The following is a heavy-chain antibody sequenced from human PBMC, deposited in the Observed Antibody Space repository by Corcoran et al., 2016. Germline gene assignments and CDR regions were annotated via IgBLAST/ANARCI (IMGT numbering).Heavy chain of an antibody. J-gene: IGHJ2*01. D-gene: IGHD1-26*01. Sequence: QVQLVESGGGVVQPGRSLRLSCAASGFTFSSYGMHWVRQAPGKGLEWVAVIWYDGSNKYYADSVKGRFTISRDNSKNTLYLQRNSLRAEDTAVCYVARAASGSYNCYFDLWGRGTLVTVSS. V-gene: IGHV3-33*01. CDR1: GFTFSSYG. CDR3: ARAASGSYNCYFDL. CDR2: IWYDGSNK.